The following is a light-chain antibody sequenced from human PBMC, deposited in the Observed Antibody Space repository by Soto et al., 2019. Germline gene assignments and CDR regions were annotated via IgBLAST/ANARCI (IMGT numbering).Light chain of an antibody. V-gene: IGKV3-20*01. Sequence: ESLLTHPLLPRSLFSGERATLPCSASQTVRNNFLAWDQQKPGQAPRLLIDDAAIRATGIPDRFSVGGSGTDFTLTISRMEPEDFAVYYCQQFSSYPLTFGGGTKMDIK. J-gene: IGKJ4*01. CDR1: QTVRNNF. CDR2: DAA. CDR3: QQFSSYPLT.